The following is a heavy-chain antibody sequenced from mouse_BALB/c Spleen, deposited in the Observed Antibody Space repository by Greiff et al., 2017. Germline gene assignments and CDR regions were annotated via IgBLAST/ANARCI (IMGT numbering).Heavy chain of an antibody. V-gene: IGHV14-4*02. CDR1: GFNIQDYY. CDR2: FDLENGDT. J-gene: IGHJ3*01. CDR3: TWGNWDSFAY. D-gene: IGHD4-1*02. Sequence: DVQLQGSGAALLRSGASGQLFCTASGFNIQDYYMHWVTQRPEQGWEGMGWFDLENGDTEFAPQFQGKATMTADTSSNTAYLQLSSLTSEDTAVYYCTWGNWDSFAYWGQGTLVTVSA.